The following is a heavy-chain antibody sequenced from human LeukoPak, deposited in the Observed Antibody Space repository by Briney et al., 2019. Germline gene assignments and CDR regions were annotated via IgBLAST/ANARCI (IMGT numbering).Heavy chain of an antibody. Sequence: PGGSLRLSCAASGFTFSDYYMSWIRQAPGKGLEWVSYISSSGSTLYYADSVKGRFTISRDNAKNSLYLQMNSLRAEDTAVYYCARDLLNYYGSGEAPTSYYGMDVWGQGTTVTVSS. J-gene: IGHJ6*02. CDR3: ARDLLNYYGSGEAPTSYYGMDV. CDR2: ISSSGSTL. CDR1: GFTFSDYY. D-gene: IGHD3-10*01. V-gene: IGHV3-11*01.